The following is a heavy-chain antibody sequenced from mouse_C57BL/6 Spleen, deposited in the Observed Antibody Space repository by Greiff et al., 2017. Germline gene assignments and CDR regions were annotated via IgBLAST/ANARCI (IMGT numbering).Heavy chain of an antibody. D-gene: IGHD2-4*01. CDR2: INPNNGGT. Sequence: DVQLQQSGPELVKPGASVKISCKASGYTFTDYYMNWVKQSHGKSLEWIGDINPNNGGTSYNQKFKGKATLTVDKSSSTAYMELRSLTSEDSAVYYCARGDYDYDVWFAYWGQGTLVTVSA. CDR3: ARGDYDYDVWFAY. J-gene: IGHJ3*01. V-gene: IGHV1-26*01. CDR1: GYTFTDYY.